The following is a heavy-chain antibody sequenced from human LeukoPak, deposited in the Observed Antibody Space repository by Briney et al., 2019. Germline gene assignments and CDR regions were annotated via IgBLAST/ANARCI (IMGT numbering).Heavy chain of an antibody. V-gene: IGHV3-33*01. CDR2: IWYDGSNK. Sequence: GRSLRLSCAASGFTFSSYGMHWVRQAPGKGLEWVAVIWYDGSNKYYADSVKGRFTISRDNSKNTLYLQMNSLRAEDTAVYYCARGVSWGYGYHDYWGQGTLVTVSS. D-gene: IGHD5-18*01. CDR3: ARGVSWGYGYHDY. CDR1: GFTFSSYG. J-gene: IGHJ4*02.